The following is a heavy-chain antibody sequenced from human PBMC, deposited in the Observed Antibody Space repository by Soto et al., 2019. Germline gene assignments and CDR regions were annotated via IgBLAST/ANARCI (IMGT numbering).Heavy chain of an antibody. D-gene: IGHD2-2*01. CDR2: IDIGGNT. J-gene: IGHJ4*02. Sequence: EVQVVESGGGLVQPGGSLRLSCAASGFIVTNNYMNWVRQAPGKGLEWVSIIDIGGNTYYADSVKDTFTISRDNSMSPLYLHMDSLRAEDTAVYYCARVRGSTGYLGRENSFDFWGQGTLGSFS. CDR1: GFIVTNNY. V-gene: IGHV3-66*01. CDR3: ARVRGSTGYLGRENSFDF.